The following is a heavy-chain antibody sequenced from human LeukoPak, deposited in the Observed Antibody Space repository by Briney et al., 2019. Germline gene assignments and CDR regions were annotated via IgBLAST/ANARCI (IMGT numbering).Heavy chain of an antibody. Sequence: SETLSLTCTVSGGSISSSSYYWSWIRQPPGKGLEWIGYIYYSGSTNYNPSLKSRVTISVDTSKNQFSLKLSSVTAADTAVYYCASCSGGSCYSGYYGMDVWGQGTTVTVSS. CDR2: IYYSGST. CDR3: ASCSGGSCYSGYYGMDV. V-gene: IGHV4-61*05. CDR1: GGSISSSSYY. D-gene: IGHD2-15*01. J-gene: IGHJ6*02.